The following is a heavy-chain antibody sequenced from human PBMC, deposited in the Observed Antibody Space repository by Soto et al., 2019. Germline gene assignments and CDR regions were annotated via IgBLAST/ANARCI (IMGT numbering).Heavy chain of an antibody. CDR2: INHSGST. Sequence: SETLSLTCAVYGGCFSGYYWSWIRQSPGKGLEWIGEINHSGSTNYNPSLKSRVTISVDTSKNQFSLKLSSVTAADTAAYYCARAYNSSAWSGNWIDPWGQGTLVTVSP. CDR3: ARAYNSSAWSGNWIDP. J-gene: IGHJ5*02. CDR1: GGCFSGYY. V-gene: IGHV4-34*01. D-gene: IGHD6-13*01.